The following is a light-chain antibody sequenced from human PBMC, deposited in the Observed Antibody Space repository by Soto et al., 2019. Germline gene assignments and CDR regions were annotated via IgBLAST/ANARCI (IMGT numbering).Light chain of an antibody. Sequence: DIQMTQSPSTLSASVGDRVTVTCRASQSISRWLAWYQQKPGKAPQLLIYDASPLESGVPSRFSGIGSGTEFTLSISSLQPEDFGPYYCQQCYMGWTFGQGTKVDIK. CDR1: QSISRW. J-gene: IGKJ1*01. CDR3: QQCYMGWT. CDR2: DAS. V-gene: IGKV1-5*01.